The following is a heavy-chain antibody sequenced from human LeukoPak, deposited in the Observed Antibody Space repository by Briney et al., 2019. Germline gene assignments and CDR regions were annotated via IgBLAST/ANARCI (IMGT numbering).Heavy chain of an antibody. CDR3: AKDEPPRAANYYYYGMDV. CDR1: GFTFSSYG. D-gene: IGHD2-15*01. CDR2: ISYDGSNK. Sequence: GGSLRLSCAASGFTFSSYGMHWVRQAPGKGLEWVAVISYDGSNKYYADSVKGRFTISRDNSKNTLYLQMNSLRAEDTAVYYCAKDEPPRAANYYYYGMDVWGQGTTVTVSS. J-gene: IGHJ6*02. V-gene: IGHV3-30*18.